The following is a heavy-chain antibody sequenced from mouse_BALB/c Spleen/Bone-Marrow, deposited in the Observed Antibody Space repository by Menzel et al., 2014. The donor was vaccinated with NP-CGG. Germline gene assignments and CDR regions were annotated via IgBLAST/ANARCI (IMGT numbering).Heavy chain of an antibody. Sequence: LQQSGAELVKPGASVKMSCKASGYTFISYNMHWVKQTPGQGLEWIGAIYPGNGDTSYNQKFKGKATLTADKSSSTAYMQLSSLTSEDSAVYYCARSGSSGYYAMDYWGQGTSVTVSS. J-gene: IGHJ4*01. D-gene: IGHD3-1*01. CDR1: GYTFISYN. CDR2: IYPGNGDT. CDR3: ARSGSSGYYAMDY. V-gene: IGHV1-12*01.